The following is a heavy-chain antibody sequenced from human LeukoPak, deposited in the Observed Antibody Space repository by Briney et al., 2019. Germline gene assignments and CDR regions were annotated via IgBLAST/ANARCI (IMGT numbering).Heavy chain of an antibody. CDR3: ARDSDSSGGYYFDY. CDR1: GFTVSSNY. Sequence: GGSLRLSCAASGFTVSSNYMSWVRQAPGKGLEWVSVIYSGGSTYYADSVKGRFTISRDNSKNTLYLQMNSLRAEDTAVYYCARDSDSSGGYYFDYWGQGTLVTVSS. D-gene: IGHD6-19*01. CDR2: IYSGGST. V-gene: IGHV3-53*01. J-gene: IGHJ4*02.